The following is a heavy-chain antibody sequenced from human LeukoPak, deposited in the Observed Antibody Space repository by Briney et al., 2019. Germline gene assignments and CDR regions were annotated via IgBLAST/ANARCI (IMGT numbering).Heavy chain of an antibody. CDR1: GFTSRSYE. Sequence: GGSLTLSCEDSGFTSRSYEMNWVRQAPGKGLEWIAYLSSSGSAFSYADSVKGRFTIARDNAKNSVYLEMNSLRAEDTAVYYCARERGYTSGWYRTDTFDYWGQGTLVTVSS. V-gene: IGHV3-48*03. CDR2: LSSSGSAF. J-gene: IGHJ4*02. D-gene: IGHD6-19*01. CDR3: ARERGYTSGWYRTDTFDY.